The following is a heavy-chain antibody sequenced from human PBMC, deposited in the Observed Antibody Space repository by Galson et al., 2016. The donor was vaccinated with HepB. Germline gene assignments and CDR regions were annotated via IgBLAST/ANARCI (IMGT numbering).Heavy chain of an antibody. Sequence: SLRLSCAASGFTSSSSAMHWVRQAPGKGLEWVALISYDGSNKYYADSVKGRFTISRDNSKNTLYLQMNSLRAEDTAVYYCARASSSWGRGYFDYWGQGTLVTVSS. CDR1: GFTSSSSA. D-gene: IGHD6-13*01. CDR3: ARASSSWGRGYFDY. CDR2: ISYDGSNK. J-gene: IGHJ4*02. V-gene: IGHV3-30*04.